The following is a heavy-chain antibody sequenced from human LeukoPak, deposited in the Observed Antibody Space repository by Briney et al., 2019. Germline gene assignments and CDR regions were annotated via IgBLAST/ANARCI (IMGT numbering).Heavy chain of an antibody. D-gene: IGHD6-19*01. CDR3: ARHEAVAGTADAFDI. J-gene: IGHJ3*02. CDR2: IYYSGST. CDR1: GGSISSYY. Sequence: PSETLSLTCTVSGGSISSYYWSWIRQPPGKGLEWIGYIYYSGSTNYNPSLKSRVTISVDTSKNQFSLKLSSVTAADTAVYYCARHEAVAGTADAFDIWGQGTMVTVSS. V-gene: IGHV4-59*08.